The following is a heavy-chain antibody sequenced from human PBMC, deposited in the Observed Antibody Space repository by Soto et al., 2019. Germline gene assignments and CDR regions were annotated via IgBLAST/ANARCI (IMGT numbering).Heavy chain of an antibody. CDR1: GGAISGYY. CDR2: IYSSGST. Sequence: PSETPSLTCTVSGGAISGYYWTWIRQPAGKGLEWIGRIYSSGSTKYNPSLKSRVTMSLDTSKNQFSLRLSSVTAADTAVYYCARGQRFSDSFDLCGQGLQVTGSS. CDR3: ARGQRFSDSFDL. D-gene: IGHD3-3*01. J-gene: IGHJ5*02. V-gene: IGHV4-4*07.